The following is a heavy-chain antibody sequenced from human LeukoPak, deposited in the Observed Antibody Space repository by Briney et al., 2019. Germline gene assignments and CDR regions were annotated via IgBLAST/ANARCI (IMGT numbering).Heavy chain of an antibody. V-gene: IGHV3-48*03. Sequence: GGSLRLSCAASGFTSSSYEMNWVRQAPGKGLEWVSFIGTSDSSTYYADSVKGRFTISRDNAKNSLYLQMNSLRAEDTAVYYCARYGDSSDYYSADACDIWGQGTMVTVSS. D-gene: IGHD3-22*01. CDR1: GFTSSSYE. CDR2: IGTSDSST. J-gene: IGHJ3*02. CDR3: ARYGDSSDYYSADACDI.